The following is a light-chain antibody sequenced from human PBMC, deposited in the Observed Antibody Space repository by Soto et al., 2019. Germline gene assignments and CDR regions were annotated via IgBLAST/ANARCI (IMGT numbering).Light chain of an antibody. CDR1: QDIYTY. CDR3: QQYDNLIT. V-gene: IGKV1-33*01. J-gene: IGKJ4*01. CDR2: GAS. Sequence: DIQMTQSPSSLSAYVGDRVTITCQASQDIYTYLSWYQQKPGKAPKVLIYGASNLETGVPSRFSGSGSGTDFTFTISSLQPEDIATYYCQQYDNLITFGGGTKVEI.